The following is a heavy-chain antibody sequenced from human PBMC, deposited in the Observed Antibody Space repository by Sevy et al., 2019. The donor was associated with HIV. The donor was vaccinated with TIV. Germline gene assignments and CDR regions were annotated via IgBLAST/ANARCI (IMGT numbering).Heavy chain of an antibody. Sequence: ASVKVSCKASGYTFTSYGISWVRQAPGQGLEWMGWISAYNGNTNYAQKLQGSVTMTTDTSTSTAYMELRSLRSDDTALYFCARDLGGYYDSSGYYPIDFWGQRTLVTVSS. CDR3: ARDLGGYYDSSGYYPIDF. J-gene: IGHJ4*02. CDR2: ISAYNGNT. CDR1: GYTFTSYG. D-gene: IGHD3-22*01. V-gene: IGHV1-18*01.